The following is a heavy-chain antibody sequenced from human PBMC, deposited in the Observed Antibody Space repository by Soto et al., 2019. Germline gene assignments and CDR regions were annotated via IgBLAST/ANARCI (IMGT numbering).Heavy chain of an antibody. Sequence: GGSLRLSCAASGFTFSSYGMHWVRQAPGKGLEWVAVIWYDGSNKYYAASVKGRFTISRDNSKNTLYLQMNSLRAEDTAVYYCARDLTRLTAMIDYWGQGTLVTVSS. CDR3: ARDLTRLTAMIDY. D-gene: IGHD5-18*01. CDR2: IWYDGSNK. V-gene: IGHV3-33*01. J-gene: IGHJ4*02. CDR1: GFTFSSYG.